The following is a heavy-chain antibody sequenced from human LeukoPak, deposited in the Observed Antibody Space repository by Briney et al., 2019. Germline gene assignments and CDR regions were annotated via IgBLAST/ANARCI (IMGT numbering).Heavy chain of an antibody. D-gene: IGHD2-2*01. V-gene: IGHV4-61*02. Sequence: SETLSLTCTVSGGSISSGSYYWSWIRQPAGKGLEWIGRIYTSGSTNYNPSLKSRVTMSVDTSKNQFSLKLSSVTAADTAVYYCARDCVVVPAAYRSAYYYYMDVWGKGTTVTVSS. CDR1: GGSISSGSYY. CDR2: IYTSGST. J-gene: IGHJ6*03. CDR3: ARDCVVVPAAYRSAYYYYMDV.